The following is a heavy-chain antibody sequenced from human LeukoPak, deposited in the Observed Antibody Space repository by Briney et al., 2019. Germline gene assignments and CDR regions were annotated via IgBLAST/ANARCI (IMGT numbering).Heavy chain of an antibody. CDR3: ARRGYCSGGSCYSFDY. CDR2: IYYSGST. Sequence: SETLSLTCTVSGGSISGYYWSWIRQPPGKGLDYIGHIYYSGSTNYNPSLESRVTILVDTSKNQFSLRLSSETAADTALYYCARRGYCSGGSCYSFDYWGQGTLVTVSS. V-gene: IGHV4-59*08. CDR1: GGSISGYY. D-gene: IGHD2-15*01. J-gene: IGHJ4*02.